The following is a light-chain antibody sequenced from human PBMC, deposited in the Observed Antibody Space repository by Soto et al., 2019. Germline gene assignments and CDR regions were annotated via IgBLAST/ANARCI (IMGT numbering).Light chain of an antibody. J-gene: IGLJ2*01. CDR1: SSNIGAGYD. Sequence: QPVLTQPPSVSGAPGQRVTISCTGSSSNIGAGYDVHWYQQLPGTAPKLLIYGNSNRPSGVPDRFSGSKSGTSASLAITGLQAEDEADYYCQSYDSSLSGVVFGGG. CDR2: GNS. CDR3: QSYDSSLSGVV. V-gene: IGLV1-40*01.